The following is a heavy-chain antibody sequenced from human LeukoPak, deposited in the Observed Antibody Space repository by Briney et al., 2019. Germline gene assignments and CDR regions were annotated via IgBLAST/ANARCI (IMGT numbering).Heavy chain of an antibody. Sequence: GGSLRLSCAASGFTFSGYGMHWVRQAPGKGLEWVTVIWSDGSNKYYADSVEGRFTISRDNSKNTLYLQMNSLRAEDTAVYYCARALDRFDWSPGYWGQGTLVTVSS. CDR3: ARALDRFDWSPGY. CDR1: GFTFSGYG. J-gene: IGHJ4*02. CDR2: IWSDGSNK. V-gene: IGHV3-30*19. D-gene: IGHD3-9*01.